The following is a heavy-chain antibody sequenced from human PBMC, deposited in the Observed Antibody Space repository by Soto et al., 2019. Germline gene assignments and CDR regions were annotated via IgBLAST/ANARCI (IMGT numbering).Heavy chain of an antibody. CDR2: ISYDESNK. Sequence: QVQLVESGGGVVQPGRSLRLSCAASGFPFRTYGMVWVRQAPGKGLEWVAVISYDESNKYYAESVKGRFTISRDNSKNTLYLQMNSLNTEDTAMYYCAKDRGGSGSFEFWGQGTLVTVSS. J-gene: IGHJ4*02. D-gene: IGHD3-10*01. V-gene: IGHV3-30*18. CDR3: AKDRGGSGSFEF. CDR1: GFPFRTYG.